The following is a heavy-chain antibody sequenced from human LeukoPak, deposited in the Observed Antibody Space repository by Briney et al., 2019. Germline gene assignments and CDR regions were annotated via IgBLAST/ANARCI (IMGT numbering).Heavy chain of an antibody. CDR3: ARDGGEELVESFDY. CDR2: INTNTGNP. D-gene: IGHD1-26*01. J-gene: IGHJ4*02. Sequence: ASVKVSCKASGYTFTSYGISWVRQAPGQGLEWMGWINTNTGNPTYAQGFTGRFVFSLDTSVSTAYLQISSLKAEDTAVYYCARDGGEELVESFDYWGQGTLVTVSS. CDR1: GYTFTSYG. V-gene: IGHV7-4-1*02.